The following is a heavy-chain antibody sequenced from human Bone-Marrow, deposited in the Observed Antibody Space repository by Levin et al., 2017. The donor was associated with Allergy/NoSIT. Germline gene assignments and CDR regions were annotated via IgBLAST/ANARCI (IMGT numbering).Heavy chain of an antibody. CDR3: AKDRVAGYQLLWGYYNYAMDV. J-gene: IGHJ6*04. CDR1: GFTFSSYG. Sequence: PGGSLRLSCAASGFTFSSYGMYWVRQAPGKGLEWVAVISYDGSNKYYADSVKGRFTISRDNSKNTLYLQMNSVRGDDTAVYYCAKDRVAGYQLLWGYYNYAMDVWGEGTTVTVSS. V-gene: IGHV3-30*18. D-gene: IGHD2-2*01. CDR2: ISYDGSNK.